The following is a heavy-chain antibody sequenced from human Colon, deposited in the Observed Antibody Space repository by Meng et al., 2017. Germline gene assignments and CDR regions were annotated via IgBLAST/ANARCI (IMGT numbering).Heavy chain of an antibody. D-gene: IGHD2-8*02. CDR1: GLSTGTIDYY. CDR2: IFYTGTA. Sequence: PGLVTPSQPLSLTCSGSGLSTGTIDYYWTWSRQRHGKGLEWIGKIFYTGTAHYNPSLKTRAAMSVDRSKNQFSLKLSSVTAADTAVYYCARADCTAGICYQFDNWGQGTLVTVSS. V-gene: IGHV4-31*03. CDR3: ARADCTAGICYQFDN. J-gene: IGHJ4*02.